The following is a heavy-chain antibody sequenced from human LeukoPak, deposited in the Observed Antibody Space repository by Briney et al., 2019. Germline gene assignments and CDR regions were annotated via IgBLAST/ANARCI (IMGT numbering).Heavy chain of an antibody. V-gene: IGHV3-23*01. J-gene: IGHJ4*02. CDR3: AKGACASGGNCYPIDC. CDR2: ISGSGGNT. D-gene: IGHD2-15*01. Sequence: GGSLRLSCAASGFTFSSYTMTWVRQAPGKGLEWVSAISGSGGNTYYADSVKGRFTISRDNSKNTLYLQMNSLRAEDTAVYYCAKGACASGGNCYPIDCWGQGILVTVSS. CDR1: GFTFSSYT.